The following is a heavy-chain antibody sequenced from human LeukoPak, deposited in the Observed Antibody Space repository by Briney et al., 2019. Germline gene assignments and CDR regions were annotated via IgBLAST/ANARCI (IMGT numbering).Heavy chain of an antibody. Sequence: SETLSLTCAVYGGSFSGYYWSWIRQPPGKGLEWIGEINHSGSTNYNPSLKSRVTISVDTSKNQFSLKLSSVTAADTAVYYCARGVPSDSGSGYYFDYWGQGTLVTVSS. J-gene: IGHJ4*02. V-gene: IGHV4-34*01. CDR1: GGSFSGYY. D-gene: IGHD6-13*01. CDR2: INHSGST. CDR3: ARGVPSDSGSGYYFDY.